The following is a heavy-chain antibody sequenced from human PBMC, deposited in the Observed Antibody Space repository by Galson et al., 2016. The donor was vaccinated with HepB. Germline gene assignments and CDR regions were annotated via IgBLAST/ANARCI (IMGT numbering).Heavy chain of an antibody. CDR1: GFRFSGYA. Sequence: SLRLSCAASGFRFSGYAMTWVRQAPGKGLEWVSSISSSSTYIEYADSVKGRFTISRDNAKNSLYLQMNRLRAEDTAVYFCARDMAGYSYGFGFDYWGQGTLVTVSS. V-gene: IGHV3-21*06. CDR3: ARDMAGYSYGFGFDY. J-gene: IGHJ4*02. D-gene: IGHD5-18*01. CDR2: ISSSSTYI.